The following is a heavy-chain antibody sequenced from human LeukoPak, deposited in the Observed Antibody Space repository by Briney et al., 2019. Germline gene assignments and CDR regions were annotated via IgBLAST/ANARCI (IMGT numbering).Heavy chain of an antibody. D-gene: IGHD5-12*01. CDR2: TYYSSKWYT. Sequence: SQTLSLTCAISGDSVSSAWNWIRQSPSRGLERLGRTYYSSKWYTDYAVSVKGRVSINPDTSKNQLSLQLSSVTPEDTAVYYCARGWLRSGFDLWGQGTLVTVSS. V-gene: IGHV6-1*01. J-gene: IGHJ4*02. CDR3: ARGWLRSGFDL. CDR1: GDSVSSA.